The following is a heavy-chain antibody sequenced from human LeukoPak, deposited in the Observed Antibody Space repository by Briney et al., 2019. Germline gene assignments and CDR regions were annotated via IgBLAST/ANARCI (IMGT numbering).Heavy chain of an antibody. CDR2: IYYSGST. CDR3: ARGGGYSGYDPLFDY. V-gene: IGHV4-59*01. D-gene: IGHD5-12*01. Sequence: SETLSLTCTVSGGSISSYYWSWIRQPPGKGLEWIGYIYYSGSTNYNPSLKSRVTISVDTSKNQFSLKLSSVTAADTAVYYCARGGGYSGYDPLFDYWGQGTLVTVSS. CDR1: GGSISSYY. J-gene: IGHJ4*02.